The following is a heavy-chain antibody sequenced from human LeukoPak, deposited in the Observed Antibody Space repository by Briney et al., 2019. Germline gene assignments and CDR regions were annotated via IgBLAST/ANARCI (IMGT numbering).Heavy chain of an antibody. CDR1: GFTFSSYG. V-gene: IGHV3-30*18. Sequence: GGSLRLSCAASGFTFSSYGMHWVRQAPGKGLEWVAVISYDGSNKYYADSVKGRFTISRDNSKNTLYLQMNSLRAEDTAVYYCAKDRGYYDSSGYFDYWGQETLVTVSS. D-gene: IGHD3-22*01. J-gene: IGHJ4*02. CDR3: AKDRGYYDSSGYFDY. CDR2: ISYDGSNK.